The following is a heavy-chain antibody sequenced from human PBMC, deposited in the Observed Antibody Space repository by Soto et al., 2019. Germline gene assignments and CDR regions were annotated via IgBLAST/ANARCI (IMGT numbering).Heavy chain of an antibody. J-gene: IGHJ4*02. V-gene: IGHV3-23*01. CDR1: GFSFSSYA. D-gene: IGHD6-13*01. CDR2: ISGRDGST. CDR3: ARDRERDAWYEDY. Sequence: QPGGSLRLSCVASGFSFSSYAMSWVRQAPGKGLEWVSVISGRDGSTYYADSVKGRFTISRDNSKNTLYLQMNSLRAEDTAVYYCARDRERDAWYEDYWGQGTMVTVSS.